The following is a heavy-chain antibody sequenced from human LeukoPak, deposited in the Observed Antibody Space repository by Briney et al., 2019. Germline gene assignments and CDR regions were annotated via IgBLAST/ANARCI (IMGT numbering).Heavy chain of an antibody. CDR3: ARNQQLGGHSYYYYGMDV. CDR1: GFTFSIYA. CDR2: ISGGGVTT. Sequence: GGSLRLSCAASGFTFSIYAMTWARQAPGKGLEWVSGISGGGVTTYYADSVKGRFTISRDNSKNTLYLQMNSLRADDTATYYCARNQQLGGHSYYYYGMDVWGQGTTVTVSS. V-gene: IGHV3-23*01. D-gene: IGHD3-16*01. J-gene: IGHJ6*02.